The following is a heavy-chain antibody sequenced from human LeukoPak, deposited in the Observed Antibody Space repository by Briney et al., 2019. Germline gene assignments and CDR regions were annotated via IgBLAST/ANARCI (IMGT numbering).Heavy chain of an antibody. CDR2: ISDSGGST. CDR1: GFTFSSYA. CDR3: AKDRWEQAWSRANGPDY. V-gene: IGHV3-23*01. D-gene: IGHD4-23*01. J-gene: IGHJ4*02. Sequence: PGGSLRLSCAASGFTFSSYAMSWVRQTPGKGLEWVSVISDSGGSTYYADSVKGRFTISRDNSKNTLYLQMNSLRAEDTAVYYCAKDRWEQAWSRANGPDYWGQGTLVTVSS.